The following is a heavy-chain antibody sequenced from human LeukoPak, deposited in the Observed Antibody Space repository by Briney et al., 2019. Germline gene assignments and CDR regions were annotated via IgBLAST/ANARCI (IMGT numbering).Heavy chain of an antibody. V-gene: IGHV3-53*01. CDR2: IYSGGST. CDR3: ARGGSGCFDI. D-gene: IGHD1-26*01. Sequence: PGGSLRLSCAASEFTVSSSHMGWVRQAPGKGLEWVSIIYSGGSTSYADSVKGRFIISRDNSKNTLYLQMNSLRAEDTGVYYYARGGSGCFDIWGQGTMVTVSS. J-gene: IGHJ3*02. CDR1: EFTVSSSH.